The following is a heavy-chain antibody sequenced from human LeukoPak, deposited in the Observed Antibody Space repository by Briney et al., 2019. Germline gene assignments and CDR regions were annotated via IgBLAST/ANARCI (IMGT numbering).Heavy chain of an antibody. CDR1: GYTLSSYD. CDR2: MNPNSGRT. CDR3: ARDASVVVPYYMDV. D-gene: IGHD2-2*01. J-gene: IGHJ6*03. Sequence: ASVKVSCKASGYTLSSYDINWVRQATGQGLEWMGWMNPNSGRTGYAQNFQGRITITRNTSISTAYMELSSLRSEDTAVYYCARDASVVVPYYMDVWGKGTTVTVSS. V-gene: IGHV1-8*01.